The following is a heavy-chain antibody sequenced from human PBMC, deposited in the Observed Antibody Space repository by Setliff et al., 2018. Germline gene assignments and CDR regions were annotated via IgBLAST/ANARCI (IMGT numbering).Heavy chain of an antibody. D-gene: IGHD2-15*01. CDR3: AKDRQGATFVDAFDI. CDR1: GFTFVNYW. J-gene: IGHJ3*02. CDR2: VNSDGSST. V-gene: IGHV3-74*01. Sequence: GGSLRLSCAASGFTFVNYWMHWVRQAPGKGLVWVSRVNSDGSSTYYADSVKGRFTISRDNSKNTLYLQMNSLRAEDTAVYYCAKDRQGATFVDAFDIWGQGTMVTVSS.